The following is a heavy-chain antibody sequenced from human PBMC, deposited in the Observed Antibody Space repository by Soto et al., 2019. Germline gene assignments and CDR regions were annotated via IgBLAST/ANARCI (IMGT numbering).Heavy chain of an antibody. V-gene: IGHV1-24*01. CDR2: FDPEDGET. D-gene: IGHD3-22*01. CDR3: ATTKSYYDSSGYYYPY. CDR1: GYTLTELS. J-gene: IGHJ4*02. Sequence: ASVKVSCKVSGYTLTELSMHWVRQAPGKGLEWMGGFDPEDGETIYAQKFQGRVTMTEDTSTDTAYMELSSLRPEDTAVYYCATTKSYYDSSGYYYPYWGQGTLVTAPQ.